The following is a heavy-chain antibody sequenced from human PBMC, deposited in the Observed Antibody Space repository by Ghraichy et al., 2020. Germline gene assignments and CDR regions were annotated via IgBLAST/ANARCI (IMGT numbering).Heavy chain of an antibody. V-gene: IGHV3-23*01. CDR1: GFTFSSYA. J-gene: IGHJ4*02. D-gene: IGHD2-2*01. Sequence: WGSLRLSCAGSGFTFSSYAMSWVRQAPGKGLEWVSVISGSGGRTYYADSVKGRFTISRDNSKNTLYLQMNSLRAEDTAVYYCAKTDCSSTSCYAPFDYWGQGTLATVSS. CDR3: AKTDCSSTSCYAPFDY. CDR2: ISGSGGRT.